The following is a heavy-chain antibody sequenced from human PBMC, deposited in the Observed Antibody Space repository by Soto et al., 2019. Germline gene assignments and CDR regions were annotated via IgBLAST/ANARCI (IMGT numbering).Heavy chain of an antibody. J-gene: IGHJ4*02. Sequence: EVQLVESGGGLIQPGGSLRLSCAASGYSVSSNYMSWVRQAPGKGLECVSVIYSGGRTDYVDSVKGRFTISRDISKNTLFLQRNSLRPEDTAVYYCAGDGGSSKIYFWGQGTLVTVSS. CDR1: GYSVSSNY. CDR3: AGDGGSSKIYF. CDR2: IYSGGRT. V-gene: IGHV3-53*01. D-gene: IGHD1-26*01.